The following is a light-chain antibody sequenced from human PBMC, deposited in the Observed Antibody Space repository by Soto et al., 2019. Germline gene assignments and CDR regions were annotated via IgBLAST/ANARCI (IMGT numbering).Light chain of an antibody. J-gene: IGLJ1*01. CDR2: EVS. Sequence: QSVLTQPASVSGSPGQWITISCPGTSSDVGGYNYVSWYQQHPGKAPKLMIYEVSNRPSGVSNRFSGSKSGNTASLTISGLQAEDEADYYCSSYTSSSTLVFGTGTKLTVL. V-gene: IGLV2-14*01. CDR3: SSYTSSSTLV. CDR1: SSDVGGYNY.